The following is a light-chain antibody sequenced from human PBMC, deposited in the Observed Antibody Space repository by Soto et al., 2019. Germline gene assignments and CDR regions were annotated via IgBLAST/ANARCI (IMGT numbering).Light chain of an antibody. Sequence: DIQMTQSPSSLSASVGDRVTITCRASQSISSYLNWYQQKPGKAPKLLIYAASSLQSGVPSRFSGSGSGTDFTLTISSLQPEDFETYYCQQSYSTPYTLGQGTKLEIK. CDR2: AAS. CDR1: QSISSY. V-gene: IGKV1-39*01. CDR3: QQSYSTPYT. J-gene: IGKJ2*01.